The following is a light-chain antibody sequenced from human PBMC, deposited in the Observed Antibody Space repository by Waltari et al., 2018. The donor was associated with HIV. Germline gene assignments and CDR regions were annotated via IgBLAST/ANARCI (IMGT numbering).Light chain of an antibody. V-gene: IGLV3-21*04. CDR3: QVWDSSSDHHV. CDR2: YGS. CDR1: NIGSRS. J-gene: IGLJ1*01. Sequence: SYVLTQPPSVSVAPGKTARITCGGNNIGSRSGHWYQQKPGQAPVLVMYYGSDRPSGIPERFSGSNSGNTATLTISRIEAGDEADYFCQVWDSSSDHHVFGTGTKVTVL.